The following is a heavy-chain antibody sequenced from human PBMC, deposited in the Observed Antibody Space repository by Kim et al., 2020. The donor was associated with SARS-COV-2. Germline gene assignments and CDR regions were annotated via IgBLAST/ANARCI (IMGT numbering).Heavy chain of an antibody. CDR3: ARDLGFSSDGSGY. Sequence: GGSLRLSCAASGFTFSSYGMHWVRQAPGKGLEWVAVIWYDGSNKYYADSVKGRFTISRDNSKNTLYLQMNSLRAEDTAVYYCARDLGFSSDGSGYWGREPWSPSPQ. D-gene: IGHD6-19*01. CDR2: IWYDGSNK. CDR1: GFTFSSYG. J-gene: IGHJ4*02. V-gene: IGHV3-33*01.